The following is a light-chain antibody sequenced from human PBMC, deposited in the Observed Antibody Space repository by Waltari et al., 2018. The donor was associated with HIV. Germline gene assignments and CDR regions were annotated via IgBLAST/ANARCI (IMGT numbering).Light chain of an antibody. CDR2: GAS. Sequence: IVMTQSPATLSVSPGERATLSCRASENVIINLAWYQQKPGQTPRLLRFGASTRATDIPARFSGSGSGTEFTLTINSLQPEDSAIYYCQQYGKWPHNFGGGTKVEVK. CDR3: QQYGKWPHN. CDR1: ENVIIN. V-gene: IGKV3-15*01. J-gene: IGKJ4*01.